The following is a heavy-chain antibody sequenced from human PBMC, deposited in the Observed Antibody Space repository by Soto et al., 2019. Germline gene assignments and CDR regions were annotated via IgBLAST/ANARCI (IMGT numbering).Heavy chain of an antibody. Sequence: QIQLMQSGAEVKKPGASVKVSCKASGYTFTSYGIHWVRQAPGQRLEWTGWINAGNGNTKYSEKFQGRVTITRDTSASTAYLELSSLRSEDTAVYYCAREPEDGVPGDYWGQGTPVVVSS. V-gene: IGHV1-3*01. J-gene: IGHJ4*02. CDR3: AREPEDGVPGDY. CDR1: GYTFTSYG. CDR2: INAGNGNT. D-gene: IGHD2-8*01.